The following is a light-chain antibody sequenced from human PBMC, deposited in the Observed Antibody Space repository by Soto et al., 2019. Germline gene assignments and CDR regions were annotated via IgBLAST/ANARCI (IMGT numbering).Light chain of an antibody. CDR3: CSYAGRSNVV. CDR2: EVN. Sequence: QSVLTQPASVSGSPGQSITISSTGTIGDVGTYNLVSWYQQHPGRAPKLIIFEVNKRPSGVSNRLSGSKSGNTASLAISGLQADDEADYHCCSYAGRSNVVCGGGTKLTVL. V-gene: IGLV2-23*02. J-gene: IGLJ2*01. CDR1: IGDVGTYNL.